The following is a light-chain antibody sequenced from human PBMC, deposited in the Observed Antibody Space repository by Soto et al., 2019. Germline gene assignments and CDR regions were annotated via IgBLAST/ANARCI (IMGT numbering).Light chain of an antibody. CDR1: QSISSW. CDR2: DAS. CDR3: QQYNSYSLT. V-gene: IGKV1-5*01. Sequence: DIRMTQSPSTLSASVGDRVTITCRASQSISSWLAWYQQKPGKAPKLLIYDASSLESGVPSRFSGSGSGTEFTPTISSLQPDDFATYYCQQYNSYSLTSGPGTKVDIK. J-gene: IGKJ3*01.